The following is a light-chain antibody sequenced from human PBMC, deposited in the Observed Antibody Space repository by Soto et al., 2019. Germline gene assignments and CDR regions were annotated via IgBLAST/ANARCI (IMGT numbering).Light chain of an antibody. Sequence: EIVLTQSPGTLSLSPGERATLSCRASQSVTSTFLAWYQQKRGQAPRLVIHGASRRATGIPDRFSGSGSGTDFTLTISRLEPEDFATYSCQQLNTFPPSFTSGPGTKWISN. CDR2: GAS. V-gene: IGKV3-20*01. CDR3: QQLNTFPPSFT. CDR1: QSVTSTF. J-gene: IGKJ3*01.